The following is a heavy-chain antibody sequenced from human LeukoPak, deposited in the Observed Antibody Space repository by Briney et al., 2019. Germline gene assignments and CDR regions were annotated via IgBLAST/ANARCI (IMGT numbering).Heavy chain of an antibody. Sequence: GASVKVSCKASGYTFTSYGISWVRQAPGQGLEWMGWISAYNGNTNYAQKLQGRVTMTRDTSTSTVYMELSSLRSEDTAVYYCAREKGGFDPWGQGTLVTVSS. CDR1: GYTFTSYG. J-gene: IGHJ5*02. CDR3: AREKGGFDP. CDR2: ISAYNGNT. V-gene: IGHV1-18*01.